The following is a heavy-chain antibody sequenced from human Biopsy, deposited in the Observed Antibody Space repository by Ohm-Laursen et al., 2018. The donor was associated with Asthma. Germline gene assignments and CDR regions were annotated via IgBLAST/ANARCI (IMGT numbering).Heavy chain of an antibody. V-gene: IGHV4-59*01. CDR3: ARATSTWSQSGPHYFDH. Sequence: SETLSLTCSVSPGSINDYYWNWIPQFPGKGLEWIGYVHSTGSTRFNPSLKSRLTISVDTSVGQVSLKLTSVTAADTAVYYCARATSTWSQSGPHYFDHWGQGTLVTVSS. D-gene: IGHD6-13*01. CDR1: PGSINDYY. CDR2: VHSTGST. J-gene: IGHJ4*02.